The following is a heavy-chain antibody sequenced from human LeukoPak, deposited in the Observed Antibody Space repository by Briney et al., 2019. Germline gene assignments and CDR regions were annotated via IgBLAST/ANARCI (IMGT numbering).Heavy chain of an antibody. V-gene: IGHV3-66*01. Sequence: GGSLRLSCAASGFTFSSYGMSWVRQAPGKGLEWVSVIYSGGSTYYADSVKGRFTISRDNSKNTLYLQMNSLRAEDTAVYYCARDGGYDSSGYYLSAFDIWGQGTMVTVSS. CDR1: GFTFSSYG. J-gene: IGHJ3*02. D-gene: IGHD3-22*01. CDR2: IYSGGST. CDR3: ARDGGYDSSGYYLSAFDI.